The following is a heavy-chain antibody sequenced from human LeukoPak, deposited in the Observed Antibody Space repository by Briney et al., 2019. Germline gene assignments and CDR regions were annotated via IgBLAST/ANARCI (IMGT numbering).Heavy chain of an antibody. V-gene: IGHV3-7*04. J-gene: IGHJ4*02. CDR1: GFSFRSFW. CDR3: ARVLWFGGIYYFDY. Sequence: GGSLRLSCAASGFSFRSFWMSWVRQAPGKGLEWVASIKEDGSDKYYVESVKGRFTISRENARISLYLQMNSLRAEDTAVYYCARVLWFGGIYYFDYWGQGTLVTVSS. D-gene: IGHD3-10*01. CDR2: IKEDGSDK.